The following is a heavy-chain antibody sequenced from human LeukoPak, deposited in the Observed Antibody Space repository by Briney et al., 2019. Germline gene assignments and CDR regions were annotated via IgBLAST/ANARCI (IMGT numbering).Heavy chain of an antibody. CDR2: INPNSGGT. J-gene: IGHJ4*02. V-gene: IGHV1-2*02. CDR3: ARVSGYGDEDY. D-gene: IGHD4-17*01. Sequence: ASVTVSCKASGYTFTDYYMHWVRQAPGQGLEWMGWINPNSGGTNYAQKFQGRVTMTRDTSISTAYMELSRLRSDDTAVYYCARVSGYGDEDYWGQGTLVTVSS. CDR1: GYTFTDYY.